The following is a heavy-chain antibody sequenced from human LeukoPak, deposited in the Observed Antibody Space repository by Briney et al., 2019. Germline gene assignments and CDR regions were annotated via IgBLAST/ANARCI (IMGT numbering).Heavy chain of an antibody. CDR3: ARTTNWNYRYYYYYMDV. V-gene: IGHV1-2*02. D-gene: IGHD1-7*01. CDR1: GYTFTGYY. J-gene: IGHJ6*03. CDR2: INPNSGGT. Sequence: ASVKVSCKASGYTFTGYYMHWVRQAPGQGLGWMGWINPNSGGTNYAQKFQGRVTMTRDTSISTAYMELSRLRSDDTAVYYCARTTNWNYRYYYYYMDVWGKGTTVTVSS.